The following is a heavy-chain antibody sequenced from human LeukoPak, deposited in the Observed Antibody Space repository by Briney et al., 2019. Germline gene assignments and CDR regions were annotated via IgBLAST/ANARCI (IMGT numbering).Heavy chain of an antibody. CDR3: AKDNYDISDFDY. D-gene: IGHD3-9*01. Sequence: AGGSLRLSCAASGFTVNSNYMSWVRQAPGKGLEWVSVIYSGGSTYYADSVKGRFTISRDNSKNTLYLQMNSLRAEDTAVYYCAKDNYDISDFDYWGQGTLVTVSS. V-gene: IGHV3-66*01. J-gene: IGHJ4*02. CDR2: IYSGGST. CDR1: GFTVNSNY.